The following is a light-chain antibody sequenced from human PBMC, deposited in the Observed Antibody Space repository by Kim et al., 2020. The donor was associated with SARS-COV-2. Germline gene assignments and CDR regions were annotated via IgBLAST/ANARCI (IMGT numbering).Light chain of an antibody. CDR2: EDD. J-gene: IGLJ2*01. V-gene: IGLV6-57*03. CDR3: QSYNRSNVV. CDR1: SGSIDDNY. Sequence: GKTVTTSGTRSSGSIDDNYVQWYRQRPGGVPTTVIYEDDQRPSGVSDRFSGSIDNSSNSASLTISGLKTEDEADYYCQSYNRSNVVFGGGTQLTVL.